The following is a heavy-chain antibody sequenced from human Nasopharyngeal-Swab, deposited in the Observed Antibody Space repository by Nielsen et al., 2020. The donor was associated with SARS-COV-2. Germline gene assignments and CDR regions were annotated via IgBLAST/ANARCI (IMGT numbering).Heavy chain of an antibody. CDR2: IIGDSVAT. D-gene: IGHD5-24*01. V-gene: IGHV3-23*01. J-gene: IGHJ4*02. CDR3: SNLRDGHRKVFLVFDH. CDR1: GFTFSSYA. Sequence: GGSLTLSCAASGFTFSSYAMNWVRLAPGKGLEWVSTIIGDSVATYYADSVKGRFTFSRDNSKNTLYLQMNSLKDEDTALYYCSNLRDGHRKVFLVFDHWGQGTQVTVSS.